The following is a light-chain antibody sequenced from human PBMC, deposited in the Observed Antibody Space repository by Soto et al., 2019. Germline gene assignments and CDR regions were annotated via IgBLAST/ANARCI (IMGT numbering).Light chain of an antibody. Sequence: EIVLTQSPGTLSLSPVERATLSCRASQSVSRNYVAWYQQKPGQAPRLLIYGASSRASGIPDRFSGSGSGADFTLSITRLEPEDFALYYCQQYGSTPLTFGGGTKVDIK. CDR3: QQYGSTPLT. CDR2: GAS. CDR1: QSVSRNY. V-gene: IGKV3-20*01. J-gene: IGKJ4*01.